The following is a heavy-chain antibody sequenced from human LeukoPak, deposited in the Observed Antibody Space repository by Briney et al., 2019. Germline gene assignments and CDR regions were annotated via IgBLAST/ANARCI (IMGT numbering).Heavy chain of an antibody. J-gene: IGHJ6*03. Sequence: GGSLRLSCAASGFTFSSHYMNWVRQAPGKGLEWVSSITSSSSDIFYADSVKGRFTISRDNSKNTLYLQMNSLRAEDTAVYYCARGSSRDFDWFLHYYYYYMDVWGKGTTVTVSS. CDR2: ITSSSSDI. CDR3: ARGSSRDFDWFLHYYYYYMDV. V-gene: IGHV3-21*01. CDR1: GFTFSSHY. D-gene: IGHD3-9*01.